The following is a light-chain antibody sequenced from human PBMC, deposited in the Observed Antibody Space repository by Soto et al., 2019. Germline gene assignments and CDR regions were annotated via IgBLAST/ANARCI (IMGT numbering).Light chain of an antibody. CDR2: GNN. J-gene: IGLJ2*01. CDR3: QSYDSILSGVV. V-gene: IGLV1-40*01. CDR1: SSNIGAGYD. Sequence: QSVLTQPPSVSGAPGQRVTISCTGSSSNIGAGYDVHWYQQLPGTAPKLLIYGNNNRPSGVPDRFSGSKSGTSASLAITGLQAEDEADYYCQSYDSILSGVVFGGGTKLTV.